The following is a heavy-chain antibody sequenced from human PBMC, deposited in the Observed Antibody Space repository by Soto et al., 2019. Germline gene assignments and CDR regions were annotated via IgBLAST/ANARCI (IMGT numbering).Heavy chain of an antibody. Sequence: QVQLVQSGAEVKKPGSSVKVSCKASGGTFSSYAVSWVRQAPGQGLEWMGGMIPIFGTANYAQKFQGRVTITADEAPGHAYLGLSSLSCEYTAVYYCARGGLGSSLGLSSPSYHYGMDVWGQWTTVTVSS. J-gene: IGHJ6*02. CDR3: ARGGLGSSLGLSSPSYHYGMDV. D-gene: IGHD1-26*01. V-gene: IGHV1-69*12. CDR1: GGTFSSYA. CDR2: MIPIFGTA.